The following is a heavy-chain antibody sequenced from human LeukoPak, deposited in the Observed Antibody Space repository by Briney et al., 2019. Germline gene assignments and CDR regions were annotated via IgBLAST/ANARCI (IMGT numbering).Heavy chain of an antibody. CDR3: ARHKVDYGGNSVYFDY. CDR2: IYYSGST. Sequence: SETLSLTCTVSGGSISSSSYYWGWIRQPPGKGLEWIGSIYYSGSTYYNPSLKSRATISVDTSKNQFSLKLSSVTAADTAVYYCARHKVDYGGNSVYFDYWGQGTLVTVSS. D-gene: IGHD4-23*01. CDR1: GGSISSSSYY. J-gene: IGHJ4*02. V-gene: IGHV4-39*01.